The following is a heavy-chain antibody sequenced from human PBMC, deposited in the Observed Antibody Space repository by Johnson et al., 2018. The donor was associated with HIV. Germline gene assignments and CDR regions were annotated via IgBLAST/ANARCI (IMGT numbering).Heavy chain of an antibody. CDR2: INWNGGNT. J-gene: IGHJ3*02. CDR3: AREGGVTMVDGFDI. Sequence: AASGFTFDDYGMSWVRQVPGKGLEWVSGINWNGGNTGYVDSVKGRFTISRDNAKNSLYLQMNSLRAEDTAVYYCAREGGVTMVDGFDIWGQGTMVTVSS. D-gene: IGHD3-10*01. V-gene: IGHV3-20*03. CDR1: GFTFDDYG.